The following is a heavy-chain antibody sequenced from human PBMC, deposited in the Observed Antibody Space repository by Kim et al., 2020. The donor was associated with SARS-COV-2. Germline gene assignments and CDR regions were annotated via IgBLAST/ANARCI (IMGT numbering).Heavy chain of an antibody. CDR3: TVLGGSGSYFTSNN. J-gene: IGHJ4*02. Sequence: GGSLRLSCAASGFTSTTAWMSWVRQAPGKGLECVALFKGKTDGATTDYAAPVKGRFTISRDESKNTLYLQMNSLQTEDTALYYCTVLGGSGSYFTSNNWGQGTLVTVSS. CDR2: FKGKTDGATT. D-gene: IGHD3-10*01. CDR1: GFTSTTAW. V-gene: IGHV3-15*01.